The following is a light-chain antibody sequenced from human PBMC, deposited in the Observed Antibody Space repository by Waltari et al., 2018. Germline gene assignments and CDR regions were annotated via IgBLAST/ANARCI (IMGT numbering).Light chain of an antibody. CDR1: QSISRY. CDR2: AAS. V-gene: IGKV3-20*01. CDR3: QNHERLPAV. J-gene: IGKJ1*01. Sequence: SVRATQSISRYLAWDQQKPVHAPKLLLHAASSRATGIPDRFSDSGSGTDFSLTISRLEPEDFAVYFCQNHERLPAVFGQGTKVEIK.